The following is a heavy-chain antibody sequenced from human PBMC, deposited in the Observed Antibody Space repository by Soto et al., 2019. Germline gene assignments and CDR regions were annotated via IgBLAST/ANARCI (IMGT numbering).Heavy chain of an antibody. CDR1: GYTFTTYY. D-gene: IGHD3-10*01. CDR3: ARDGCITATCAGGGNWFDP. V-gene: IGHV1-46*01. CDR2: INPSGGRT. J-gene: IGHJ5*02. Sequence: QVQLVQSGAEVKKPGASVKVSCKASGYTFTTYYMHWVRQAPGQGLEWMGIINPSGGRTTYAQNFQGRGTMTRDTSKSKVYMEVTSLRSEDTAIYYCARDGCITATCAGGGNWFDPWGQGTPVTVSS.